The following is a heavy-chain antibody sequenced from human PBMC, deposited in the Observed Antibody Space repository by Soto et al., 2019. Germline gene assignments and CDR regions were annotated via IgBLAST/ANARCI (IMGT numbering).Heavy chain of an antibody. J-gene: IGHJ4*02. Sequence: QVQLVQSGAEVKKPGSSVRVSCTASGGSFREYAISWVRQAPGHGLEWMGGIIPMFDTPNYAQKFQGRLTIIADESTSTADMELSSLTSDDTAVYYCARDSTAMVTTSFDFWGQGTLVAVSS. CDR3: ARDSTAMVTTSFDF. CDR1: GGSFREYA. CDR2: IIPMFDTP. V-gene: IGHV1-69*01. D-gene: IGHD5-18*01.